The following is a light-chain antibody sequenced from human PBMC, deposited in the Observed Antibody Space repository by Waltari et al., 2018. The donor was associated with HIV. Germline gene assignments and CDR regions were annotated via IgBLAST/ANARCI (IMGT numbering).Light chain of an antibody. V-gene: IGLV2-8*01. CDR2: GVN. CDR1: SSDVGGYNY. CDR3: SSYAGSNNVV. J-gene: IGLJ2*01. Sequence: QSALTQPPSASGSPGQSVTISCTGTSSDVGGYNYVSWYQQHPGKAPKLMIYGVNKRPSGCPARVSGSKSGNTASLTVSGLQAEDEAEYYCSSYAGSNNVVFGGGTKLTVL.